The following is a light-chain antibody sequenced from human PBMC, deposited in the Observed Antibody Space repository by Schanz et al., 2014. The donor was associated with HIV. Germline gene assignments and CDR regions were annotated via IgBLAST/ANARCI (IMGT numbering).Light chain of an antibody. J-gene: IGKJ4*01. V-gene: IGKV3D-20*02. CDR1: QSLGGSQ. CDR2: GAS. CDR3: QQRSNWPLT. Sequence: IVLTQSPGTLSLSPGERATLSCRASQSLGGSQLAWYQQKPGQAPRLLIYGASSRATGIPDRFSGSGSGTDFTLTISRLEPEDFAVYYCQQRSNWPLTFGGGTKVEIK.